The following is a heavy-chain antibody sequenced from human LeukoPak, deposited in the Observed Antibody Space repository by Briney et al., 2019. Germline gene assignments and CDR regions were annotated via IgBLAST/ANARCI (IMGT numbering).Heavy chain of an antibody. CDR1: GGSISSGGYY. J-gene: IGHJ3*02. D-gene: IGHD2-2*01. V-gene: IGHV4-31*03. Sequence: TSETLSLTCTVSGGSISSGGYYCTWVRQHPGKGLEWIVYIYYSESSSYNPSLKSRASISLDTSQNQFSLKLSSVTAADTAVYYCASVRCTSSSCYQGGFDIWGQGTMVTVSS. CDR3: ASVRCTSSSCYQGGFDI. CDR2: IYYSESS.